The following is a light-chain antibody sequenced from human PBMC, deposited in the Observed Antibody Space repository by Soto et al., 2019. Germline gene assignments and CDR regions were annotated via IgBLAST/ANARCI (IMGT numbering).Light chain of an antibody. CDR1: RFNIGSNT. J-gene: IGLJ2*01. Sequence: QSVLTQPPSASGTPGQRVTISCSGSRFNIGSNTVSWYQQLPGTAPKLLIYVNNRRPSGVPDRFSGSKSGTSASLAISWLQSEDEADYYCAAWDDNLNGVLFGGGTKLTVL. CDR2: VNN. CDR3: AAWDDNLNGVL. V-gene: IGLV1-44*01.